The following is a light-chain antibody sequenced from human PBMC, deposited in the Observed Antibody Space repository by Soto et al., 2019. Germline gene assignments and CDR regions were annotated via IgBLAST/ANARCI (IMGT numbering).Light chain of an antibody. V-gene: IGKV3-20*01. J-gene: IGKJ5*01. Sequence: IVLTQSPGILSMSPEARASLSCEASQSISSSLLAWYQQKPGQALRLLIYGASSRATGIPDRFSGTGSETDFTLTISRLEPEEFAVYYCKKYYNSPITFGHGKRLVIK. CDR3: KKYYNSPIT. CDR2: GAS. CDR1: QSISSSL.